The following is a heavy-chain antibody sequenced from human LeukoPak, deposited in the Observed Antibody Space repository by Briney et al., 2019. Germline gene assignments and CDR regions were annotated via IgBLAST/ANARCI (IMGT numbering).Heavy chain of an antibody. Sequence: GGSLRLSCTASGFTFDDYVMYWVRQAPGKGLEWVSLISGDGSGTYYADSVKGRFTISRDNSKNSLFLHMSGLRAEDTALYYCATQNPPGSGNYGTYNWFDPWGQGTLVTVAS. J-gene: IGHJ5*02. D-gene: IGHD6-19*01. CDR3: ATQNPPGSGNYGTYNWFDP. V-gene: IGHV3-43*02. CDR2: ISGDGSGT. CDR1: GFTFDDYV.